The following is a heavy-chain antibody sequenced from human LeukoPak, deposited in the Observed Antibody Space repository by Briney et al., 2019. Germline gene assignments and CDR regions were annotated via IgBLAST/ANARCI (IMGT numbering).Heavy chain of an antibody. CDR1: GGTFSSYT. J-gene: IGHJ3*02. D-gene: IGHD2-21*01. Sequence: SVKVSCKASGGTFSSYTISWVRQAPGHGLEWMGRIIPILGIANYAQKFQGRVTITADKSTSTAYMELSSLRSEDTAVYYCARETVVVIAHDAFDIWGQGTMVTVSS. CDR3: ARETVVVIAHDAFDI. CDR2: IIPILGIA. V-gene: IGHV1-69*04.